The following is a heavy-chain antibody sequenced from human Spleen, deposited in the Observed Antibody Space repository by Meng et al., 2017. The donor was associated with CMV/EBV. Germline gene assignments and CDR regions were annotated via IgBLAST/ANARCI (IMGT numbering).Heavy chain of an antibody. V-gene: IGHV3-11*01. CDR2: ITTGGSAT. D-gene: IGHD1-14*01. Sequence: CTFSDYYINWIRQTPGRGLEWLSYITTGGSATFYADSIKGRFFISRDNAQNSAYLQLNSLRGEDSAVYYCARGSPWDSPETYLFDLWGQGTLVTVSS. J-gene: IGHJ4*02. CDR1: CTFSDYY. CDR3: ARGSPWDSPETYLFDL.